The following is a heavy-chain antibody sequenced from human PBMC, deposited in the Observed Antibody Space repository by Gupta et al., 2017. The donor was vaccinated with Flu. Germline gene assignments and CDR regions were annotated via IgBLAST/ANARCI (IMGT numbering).Heavy chain of an antibody. CDR1: GTTFSAYS. D-gene: IGHD3-16*01. CDR2: IIPMVDTT. CDR3: VRDESLNGMIVGNPCDV. J-gene: IGHJ3*01. V-gene: IGHV1-69*01. Sequence: QLVQSGAEVKKPGSSVKVSCQASGTTFSAYSISWVRQAPGQGLEWMGGIIPMVDTTKYAQKFQGRLTITADQSAGTTYLQLSGLRSDDTAVYYCVRDESLNGMIVGNPCDVWGQGTLVTVSS.